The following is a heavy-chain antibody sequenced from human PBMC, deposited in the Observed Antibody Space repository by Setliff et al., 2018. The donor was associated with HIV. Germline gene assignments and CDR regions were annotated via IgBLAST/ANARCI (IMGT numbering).Heavy chain of an antibody. CDR1: GYSISSGYY. Sequence: PSETLSLTCGVSGYSISSGYYWGWIRQPPGKGLEWIGSIYHSATTYYNPSLWGRVTISIDTSKNQFSLKLSSVTAADPAVYYCARGPPFAYWGQGLLVTVSS. CDR2: IYHSATT. CDR3: ARGPPFAY. V-gene: IGHV4-38-2*01. J-gene: IGHJ4*02.